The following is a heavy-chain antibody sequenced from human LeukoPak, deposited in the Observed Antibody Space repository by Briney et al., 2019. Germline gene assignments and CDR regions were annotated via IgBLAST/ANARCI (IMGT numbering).Heavy chain of an antibody. Sequence: ASVKVSCKTSGYAFTGYFMHWVRQAPGQGLEWMGWINPDSGGTNYAQKFRGRVTMTRDTSISTAYMELSRLRSDDTAVYYCARGPYDAYGLFDSWGKGPLVTASS. CDR3: ARGPYDAYGLFDS. V-gene: IGHV1-2*02. D-gene: IGHD4-17*01. J-gene: IGHJ4*02. CDR1: GYAFTGYF. CDR2: INPDSGGT.